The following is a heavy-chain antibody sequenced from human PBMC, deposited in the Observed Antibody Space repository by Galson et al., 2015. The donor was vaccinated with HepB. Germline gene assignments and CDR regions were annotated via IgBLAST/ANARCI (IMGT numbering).Heavy chain of an antibody. CDR3: ARDIESAAGIIDY. CDR1: GFIFSSYA. V-gene: IGHV3-30-3*01. D-gene: IGHD6-13*01. J-gene: IGHJ4*02. CDR2: ISYDGSNK. Sequence: SLRLSCAASGFIFSSYAMHWVRQAPGKGLEWVAVISYDGSNKYYADSVKGRFTISRDNSKNTLYVQMNSLRAEDTAVYYCARDIESAAGIIDYWGQGTLVTVSS.